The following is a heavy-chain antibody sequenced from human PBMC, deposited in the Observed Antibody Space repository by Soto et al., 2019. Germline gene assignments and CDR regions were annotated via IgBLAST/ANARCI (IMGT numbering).Heavy chain of an antibody. D-gene: IGHD6-13*01. CDR2: IPYSGST. CDR3: ARAWTATAGWANWFDR. CDR1: GGSISGEGYY. Sequence: QVQLQESGPGLVEPSQTLSLTCTVSGGSISGEGYYWSWIRQYSGRGLEWIGYIPYSGSTYYNPSLKSRVIISVDTSKTQFFLNLSSVTAADTAVYYCARAWTATAGWANWFDRWGQGTLVTVSS. V-gene: IGHV4-31*03. J-gene: IGHJ5*02.